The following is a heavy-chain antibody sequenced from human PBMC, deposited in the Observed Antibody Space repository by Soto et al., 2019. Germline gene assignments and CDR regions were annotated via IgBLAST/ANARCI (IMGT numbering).Heavy chain of an antibody. CDR2: MSPNSANT. CDR1: GYTFTSYD. CDR3: AREGYSSSSGSRGNWFEP. V-gene: IGHV1-8*01. Sequence: ASVKVSCKASGYTFTSYDINWVRQATGQGLEWMGWMSPNSANTGYAQKFQGRVTMTRNTSISTAYMELNGLRSEDTAVYYCAREGYSSSSGSRGNWFEPWGQGTMVTVS. D-gene: IGHD6-6*01. J-gene: IGHJ5*02.